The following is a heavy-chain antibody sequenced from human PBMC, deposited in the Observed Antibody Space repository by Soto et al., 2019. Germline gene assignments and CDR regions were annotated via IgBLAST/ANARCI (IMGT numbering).Heavy chain of an antibody. CDR1: GGSISSSNW. Sequence: QVQLQESGPGLVKPSGTLSLTCAVSGGSISSSNWWSWVRQPPGRGLEWIGEIYHRGSTNYNPSLKSRVTISVDKSKNQFSLKLSSVTAADTAVYYCARDSLGYCSGGSCYHLFDDWGQGTLVTVSS. CDR2: IYHRGST. V-gene: IGHV4-4*02. D-gene: IGHD2-15*01. CDR3: ARDSLGYCSGGSCYHLFDD. J-gene: IGHJ4*02.